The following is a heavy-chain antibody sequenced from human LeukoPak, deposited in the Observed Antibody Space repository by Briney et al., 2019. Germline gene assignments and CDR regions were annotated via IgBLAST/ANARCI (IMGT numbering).Heavy chain of an antibody. Sequence: GASVKVSCKASGYTFTSYAMHWVRQAPGQRLEWMEWINAGNGNTKYSQKFQGRVTITRDTSASTAYMELSSLRSEDTAVYYCARGKLRYFDWCDYGAQGTGVSVSS. V-gene: IGHV1-3*01. CDR3: ARGKLRYFDWCDY. D-gene: IGHD3-9*01. CDR1: GYTFTSYA. J-gene: IGHJ4*02. CDR2: INAGNGNT.